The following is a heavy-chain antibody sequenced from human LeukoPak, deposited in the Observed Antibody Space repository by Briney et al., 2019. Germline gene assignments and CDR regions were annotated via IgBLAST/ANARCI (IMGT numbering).Heavy chain of an antibody. CDR1: GGSISGYY. J-gene: IGHJ1*01. CDR3: ARSRSYYDSSGIFQH. V-gene: IGHV4-34*01. Sequence: SETLSLTCTVSGGSISGYYWSWIRQPPGKGLEWIGEINHSGSTNYNPSLKSRVTISVDTSKNQFSLKLSSVTAADTAVYYCARSRSYYDSSGIFQHWGQGTLVTVSS. CDR2: INHSGST. D-gene: IGHD3-22*01.